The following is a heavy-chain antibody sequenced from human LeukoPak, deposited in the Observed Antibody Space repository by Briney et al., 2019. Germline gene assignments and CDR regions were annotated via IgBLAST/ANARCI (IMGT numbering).Heavy chain of an antibody. CDR3: AKEAADIVVVPAAMMDS. V-gene: IGHV3-23*01. Sequence: GGSLRLSCAASGFTFRSYAMSWVRQAPGKGLEWVSSIIANGDSTYYADSVKGRFTISRDNSKNTLYLQMNSLRAEVTAVYYCAKEAADIVVVPAAMMDSWGQGTLVTVSS. CDR2: IIANGDST. J-gene: IGHJ5*01. CDR1: GFTFRSYA. D-gene: IGHD2-2*01.